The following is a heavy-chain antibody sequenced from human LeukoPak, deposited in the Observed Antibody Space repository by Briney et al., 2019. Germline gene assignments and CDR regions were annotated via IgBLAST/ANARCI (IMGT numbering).Heavy chain of an antibody. V-gene: IGHV3-23*01. D-gene: IGHD3-16*02. CDR1: GFTFSTYA. Sequence: GGSLRLSCAASGFTFSTYAMSWVHQAPGKGLEWVSTISGIGSNTYYADSVRGRFTISRDNSKNTLYLHMNSLRAEDTAAYYCAKERAGYTNPYYFDYWGQGTLATVSS. J-gene: IGHJ4*02. CDR3: AKERAGYTNPYYFDY. CDR2: ISGIGSNT.